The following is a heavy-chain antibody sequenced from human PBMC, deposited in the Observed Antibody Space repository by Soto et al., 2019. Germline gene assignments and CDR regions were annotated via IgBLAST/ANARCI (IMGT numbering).Heavy chain of an antibody. J-gene: IGHJ6*02. CDR2: ISGSGGST. CDR1: GFTFSSYA. D-gene: IGHD6-6*01. CDR3: AKDSVTSLPPNIAARPGYYYYGMDV. V-gene: IGHV3-23*01. Sequence: GGSLRLSCAASGFTFSSYAMSWVRQAPGKGLEWVSAISGSGGSTYYADSVKGRFTISRGNSKNTLYLQMNSLRAEDTAVYYCAKDSVTSLPPNIAARPGYYYYGMDVWGQGTTVTVSS.